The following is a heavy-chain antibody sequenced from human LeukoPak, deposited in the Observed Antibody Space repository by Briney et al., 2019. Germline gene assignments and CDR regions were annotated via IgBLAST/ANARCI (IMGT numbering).Heavy chain of an antibody. V-gene: IGHV1-2*02. Sequence: ASVKVSCKASGYTFIDDYIYWLRQAPGQGPEYMGWIKPKSGDSRFVEKFQGRVTLTRDTSIRTTYLELKRLRCDDTAVYYCATDVETGSWGQGTLVTVSS. CDR1: GYTFIDDY. CDR3: ATDVETGS. J-gene: IGHJ5*02. D-gene: IGHD2-21*02. CDR2: IKPKSGDS.